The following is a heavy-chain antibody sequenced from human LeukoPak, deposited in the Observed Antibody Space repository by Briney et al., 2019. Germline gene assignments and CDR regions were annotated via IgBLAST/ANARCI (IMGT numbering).Heavy chain of an antibody. J-gene: IGHJ5*02. CDR3: ATRITGTMDP. V-gene: IGHV1-18*01. Sequence: ASVKVSCKASGYTLSNYDISWVRQAPGQGLEWMGWISVYNGNTNYAQKFQGRVTMTTDTSTSTAYMELRSLRSDDTAMYYCATRITGTMDPWGQGTLVTVSS. CDR2: ISVYNGNT. CDR1: GYTLSNYD. D-gene: IGHD1-7*01.